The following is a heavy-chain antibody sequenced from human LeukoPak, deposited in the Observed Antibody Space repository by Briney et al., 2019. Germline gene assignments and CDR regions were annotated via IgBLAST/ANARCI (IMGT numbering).Heavy chain of an antibody. CDR3: AKDMHGGATLQVDY. J-gene: IGHJ4*02. CDR1: GFTFDDYA. CDR2: ISWNSGSI. Sequence: GGSLRLSCAASGFTFDDYAMHWVRQAPGKGLEWVSGISWNSGSIGYADSVKGRFTISRDNAKNSLYLQMNSLRAEDMALYYCAKDMHGGATLQVDYWGQGTLVTVSS. D-gene: IGHD1-26*01. V-gene: IGHV3-9*03.